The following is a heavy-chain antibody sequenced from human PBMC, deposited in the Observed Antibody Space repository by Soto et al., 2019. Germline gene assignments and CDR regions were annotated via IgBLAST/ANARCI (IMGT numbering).Heavy chain of an antibody. CDR3: ARHHGPLYVGYYYDLDV. Sequence: SETLYLTCTVSGGSISSSSYYWGWIRQPPGKGQEWIGSIYYSGRTYYNPSLKSRITISVETSKNQFSLKLSSVTAAYTALYYCARHHGPLYVGYYYDLDVWGPGTTVT. CDR2: IYYSGRT. V-gene: IGHV4-39*01. CDR1: GGSISSSSYY. D-gene: IGHD3-16*01. J-gene: IGHJ6*02.